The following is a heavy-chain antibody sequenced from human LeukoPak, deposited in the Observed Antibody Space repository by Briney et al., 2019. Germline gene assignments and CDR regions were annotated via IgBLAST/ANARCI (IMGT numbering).Heavy chain of an antibody. D-gene: IGHD3-10*01. CDR3: AREPSGSGGYDY. J-gene: IGHJ4*02. Sequence: VSVKLSCNASGFTFSGYYMHWVRQAPGQGLEWMARISPNSGGTNYVQKFQGRVTVTRGTSISTDYMEISGLTSNDTALYYCAREPSGSGGYDYWGQGTLVTVSS. V-gene: IGHV1-2*06. CDR2: ISPNSGGT. CDR1: GFTFSGYY.